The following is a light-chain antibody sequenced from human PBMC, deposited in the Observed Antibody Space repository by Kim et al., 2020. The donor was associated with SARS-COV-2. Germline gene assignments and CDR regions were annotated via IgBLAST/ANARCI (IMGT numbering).Light chain of an antibody. CDR3: AAWDDSLNGVV. CDR2: SNN. CDR1: SSNIGSNY. Sequence: QSVLTQPPSASGTPGQRVTISCSGSSSNIGSNYVYWYQQLPGTAPKLLIYSNNQRPSGVPDRFSGSKSGTSASLAISGLQSEDEADYCCAAWDDSLNGVVFGGGTQLTV. V-gene: IGLV1-44*01. J-gene: IGLJ2*01.